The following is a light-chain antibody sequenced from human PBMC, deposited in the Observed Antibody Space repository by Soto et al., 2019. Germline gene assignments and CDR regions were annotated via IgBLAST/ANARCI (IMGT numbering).Light chain of an antibody. J-gene: IGLJ1*01. CDR2: DVS. V-gene: IGLV2-11*01. Sequence: QSLLTQPRSVCGSPGQSITLSCTGTISDIGNYDYVSWYQQHPGMAPKLIIYDVSKRPSGVPDRFSGSKSGNKASLTISGLQAEDEADYYCCSYAGSYIQYVFGTGTKVTV. CDR1: ISDIGNYDY. CDR3: CSYAGSYIQYV.